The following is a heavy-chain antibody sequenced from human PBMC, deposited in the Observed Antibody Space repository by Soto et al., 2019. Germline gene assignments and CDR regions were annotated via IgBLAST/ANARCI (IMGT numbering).Heavy chain of an antibody. J-gene: IGHJ6*02. V-gene: IGHV3-66*01. CDR1: GFTVSTNY. Sequence: EVQLVESGGGLVQPGGSLRLSCAASGFTVSTNYMTWVRLAPGKGLEWVSVIFYGGSTYYADSVKGRFTISRDNSKNTLYLQMNSLRAEDTAVYYCATTGMGVTFYYYYYGMDFWGQGTTVTVSS. CDR2: IFYGGST. D-gene: IGHD1-26*01. CDR3: ATTGMGVTFYYYYYGMDF.